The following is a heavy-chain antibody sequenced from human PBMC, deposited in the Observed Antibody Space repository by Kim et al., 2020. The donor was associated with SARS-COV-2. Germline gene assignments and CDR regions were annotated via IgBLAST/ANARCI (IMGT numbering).Heavy chain of an antibody. CDR3: ARVRRQWLVGGSGYYYYGMDV. CDR2: INHSGRT. J-gene: IGHJ6*02. D-gene: IGHD6-19*01. CDR1: GGSFSGYY. V-gene: IGHV4-34*01. Sequence: SETLSLTCAVYGGSFSGYYWSWIRQPPGKGLEWIGEINHSGRTNYNPSLKSRVTISVDTSKNQFSLKLSSVTAADTAVYYCARVRRQWLVGGSGYYYYGMDVWGQGTTVTVSS.